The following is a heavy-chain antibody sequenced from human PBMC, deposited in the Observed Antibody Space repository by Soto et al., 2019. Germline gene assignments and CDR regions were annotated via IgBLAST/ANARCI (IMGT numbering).Heavy chain of an antibody. CDR2: IYHSGST. D-gene: IGHD6-19*01. CDR1: GGSISSGGYS. Sequence: QLQLQESGSGLVKPSQTLSLTCAVSGGSISSGGYSWSWIRQPPGKGLEWIGYIYHSGSTYYNPSLKSXXXXXXXXSXXXXXLXLXXXXXXDTXVYYCAXXXXXGAVAADYWGQGTLVTVSS. V-gene: IGHV4-30-2*01. J-gene: IGHJ4*02. CDR3: AXXXXXGAVAADY.